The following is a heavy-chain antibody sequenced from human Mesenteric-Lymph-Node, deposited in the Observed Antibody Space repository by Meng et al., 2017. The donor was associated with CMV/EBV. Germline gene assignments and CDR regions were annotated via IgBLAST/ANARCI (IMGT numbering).Heavy chain of an antibody. Sequence: GESLKISCAGSGFTFSSYAMSWVRQAPGKGLEWVSGVSGGADRSYYADSVKGRFTISRDNSKNTLYLRMDSLRVEDAAVYYCAKATSTGYYYYGMDVWGQGTAVTVSS. D-gene: IGHD2-2*01. J-gene: IGHJ6*02. CDR3: AKATSTGYYYYGMDV. CDR1: GFTFSSYA. CDR2: VSGGADRS. V-gene: IGHV3-23*01.